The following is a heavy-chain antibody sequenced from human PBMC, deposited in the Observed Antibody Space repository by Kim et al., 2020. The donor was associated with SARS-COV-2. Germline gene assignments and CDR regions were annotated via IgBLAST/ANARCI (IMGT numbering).Heavy chain of an antibody. Sequence: TMNPQKVEDQVLITRDNSASTVYMGMSSLRSEDTAIYYCAREKDLLPLFDHWGQGTPVTVSS. J-gene: IGHJ4*02. CDR3: AREKDLLPLFDH. V-gene: IGHV1-3*01. D-gene: IGHD1-26*01. CDR2: T.